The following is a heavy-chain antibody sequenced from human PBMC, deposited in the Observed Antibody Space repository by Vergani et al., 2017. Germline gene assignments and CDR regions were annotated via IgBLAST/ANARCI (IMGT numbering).Heavy chain of an antibody. D-gene: IGHD2-15*01. CDR1: GYTFTYHY. Sequence: QMQLVQSGAEVKKTGSSVKVSCKASGYTFTYHYLHWVRQAPGQALEWMGWITPFNGNTNYAQKFQDRVTITRDRSMSTAYMELSSLRSEDTAMYYCARYIRGSEGYCSGGSCYPPFNWFDPWGQGTLVTVSS. V-gene: IGHV1-45*02. CDR2: ITPFNGNT. J-gene: IGHJ5*02. CDR3: ARYIRGSEGYCSGGSCYPPFNWFDP.